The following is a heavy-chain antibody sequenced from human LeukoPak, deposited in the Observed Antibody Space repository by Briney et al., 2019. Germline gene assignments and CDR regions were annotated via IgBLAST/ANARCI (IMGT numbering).Heavy chain of an antibody. V-gene: IGHV4-31*03. CDR1: GGSISSGVYY. CDR2: IYYSGST. J-gene: IGHJ4*02. Sequence: SETLSLTCTVSGGSISSGVYYWSWIRQHPGKGLEWIGYIYYSGSTYYNPSLKSRVTISVDTSKNQFSLKLSSVTAADTAVYYCARVRSQGIAVAGTIDYWGQGTLVTVSS. D-gene: IGHD6-19*01. CDR3: ARVRSQGIAVAGTIDY.